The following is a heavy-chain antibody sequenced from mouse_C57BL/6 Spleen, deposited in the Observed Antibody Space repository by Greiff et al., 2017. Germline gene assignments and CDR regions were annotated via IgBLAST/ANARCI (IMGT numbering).Heavy chain of an antibody. CDR2: IDPANGNT. CDR3: ARKGVYGNYYVGY. Sequence: EVQLQQSVAELVRPGASVKMSCTASGFTFKNTYMHWVKQRPEQGLEWIGRIDPANGNTKYAPKFQGKATITADTSSNTAYLQLSRLTSEDTAVYYCARKGVYGNYYVGYWGQGTTLTVAS. D-gene: IGHD2-1*01. CDR1: GFTFKNTY. J-gene: IGHJ2*01. V-gene: IGHV14-3*01.